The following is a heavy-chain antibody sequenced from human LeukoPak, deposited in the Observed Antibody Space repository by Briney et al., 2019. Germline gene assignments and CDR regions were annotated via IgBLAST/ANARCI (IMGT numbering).Heavy chain of an antibody. J-gene: IGHJ4*02. D-gene: IGHD3-22*01. CDR2: ISYDGSNK. Sequence: PGGSLRLSCAASGFTFSSYAMHWVRQAPGKGLEWVAVISYDGSNKYYADSVKGRFTISRDDSKNTLYLQMNSLRAEDTAVYYCARAGLNYYDSSGRQGLDYWGQGTLVTVSS. CDR1: GFTFSSYA. V-gene: IGHV3-30-3*01. CDR3: ARAGLNYYDSSGRQGLDY.